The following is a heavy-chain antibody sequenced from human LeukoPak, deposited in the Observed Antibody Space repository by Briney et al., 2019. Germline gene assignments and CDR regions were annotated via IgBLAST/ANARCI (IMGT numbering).Heavy chain of an antibody. CDR2: ISYDGSNK. CDR1: GVTFSSYA. CDR3: ARGGAARPYYYYYGMDV. D-gene: IGHD6-6*01. V-gene: IGHV3-30-3*01. J-gene: IGHJ6*02. Sequence: GGPLRLSCAASGVTFSSYAMHWVRQAPGKGLEWVAVISYDGSNKYYADSVKGRFTISRDNSKNTLYLQMNSLRAEDTAVYYCARGGAARPYYYYYGMDVWGQGTTVTVSS.